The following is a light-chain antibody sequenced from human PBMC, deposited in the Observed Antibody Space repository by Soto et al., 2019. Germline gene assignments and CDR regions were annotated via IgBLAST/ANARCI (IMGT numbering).Light chain of an antibody. J-gene: IGKJ3*01. Sequence: IQLTQSPFSLSSSVGDRVTIPCRASQGITTSLAWYQQKPGKAPRLLIYAASTLQSGVPSRFSGSGSGTDFSLTISRLQPEDFATYYCQQLNTYPRTFGPGTKVDI. CDR2: AAS. CDR1: QGITTS. CDR3: QQLNTYPRT. V-gene: IGKV1-9*01.